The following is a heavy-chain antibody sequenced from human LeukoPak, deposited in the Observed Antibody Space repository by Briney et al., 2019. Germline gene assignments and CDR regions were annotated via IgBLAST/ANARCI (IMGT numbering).Heavy chain of an antibody. CDR1: GGSISSSSYY. Sequence: SETLSLTCTVSGGSISSSSYYWGWIRQPPGKGLEWIGSIYYSGSTYYNPSLKSRVTISVDTSKNQFSLKLSSVTAADTAVYYCARRKVRGVIYPWGQGTMVTVSS. J-gene: IGHJ3*01. CDR2: IYYSGST. D-gene: IGHD3-10*01. CDR3: ARRKVRGVIYP. V-gene: IGHV4-39*01.